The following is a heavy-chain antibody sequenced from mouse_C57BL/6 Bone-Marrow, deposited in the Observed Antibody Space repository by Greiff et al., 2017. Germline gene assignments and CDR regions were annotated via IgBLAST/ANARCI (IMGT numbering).Heavy chain of an antibody. D-gene: IGHD1-1*01. J-gene: IGHJ4*01. CDR1: GYTFTDHT. Sequence: VQLQESDAELVKPGASVKISCKVSGYTFTDHTIHWMKQRPEQGLEWIGYIYPRDGSTKYNEKFKGKATLTADKSSSTAYMQLNSLTSEDSAVYFCARSDYYGSSPYAMDYWGQGTSVTVSS. V-gene: IGHV1-78*01. CDR2: IYPRDGST. CDR3: ARSDYYGSSPYAMDY.